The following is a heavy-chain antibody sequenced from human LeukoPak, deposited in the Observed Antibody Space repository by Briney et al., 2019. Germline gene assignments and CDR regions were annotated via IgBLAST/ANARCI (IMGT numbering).Heavy chain of an antibody. J-gene: IGHJ3*02. CDR2: IRYDGSNK. CDR3: AIDVGATPPRDAFDI. Sequence: GGSLRLSCAASGFTFSSYGMHWVRQAPGKGLEWVAFIRYDGSNKYYADSAKGRFTISRDNSKKTLYLQMNSLRAEDTAVYYCAIDVGATPPRDAFDIWGQGTMVTVSS. CDR1: GFTFSSYG. D-gene: IGHD1-26*01. V-gene: IGHV3-30*02.